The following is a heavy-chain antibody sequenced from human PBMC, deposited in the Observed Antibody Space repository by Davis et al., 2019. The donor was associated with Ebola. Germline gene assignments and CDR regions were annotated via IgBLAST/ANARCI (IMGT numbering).Heavy chain of an antibody. CDR1: GFSVSSSY. Sequence: GESLKISCAVSGFSVSSSYMHWVRQAPGKGLEWVSVLHRGGATYYADSVKGRFTISRDNAKKSLYLQMNSLRTEDTAFYYCAKDIKRYCTGGSCFSGIDYWGQGTLVTVSS. J-gene: IGHJ4*02. V-gene: IGHV3-53*05. CDR2: LHRGGAT. CDR3: AKDIKRYCTGGSCFSGIDY. D-gene: IGHD2-15*01.